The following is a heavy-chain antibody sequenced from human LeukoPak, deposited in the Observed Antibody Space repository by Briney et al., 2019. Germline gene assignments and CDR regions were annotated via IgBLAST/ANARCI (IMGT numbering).Heavy chain of an antibody. CDR3: AKDRTVGASYWYFDL. CDR1: GVTLSNYA. Sequence: GGSLRLSCVASGVTLSNYAMSWARQAPGKGLEWVSGMSGSGSGGNTYYADSVKGRFTISRDSSRNTLFLHMNTLRAEDTAIYYCAKDRTVGASYWYFDLWGRGTLVTVSS. CDR2: MSGSGSGGNT. V-gene: IGHV3-23*01. D-gene: IGHD1-26*01. J-gene: IGHJ2*01.